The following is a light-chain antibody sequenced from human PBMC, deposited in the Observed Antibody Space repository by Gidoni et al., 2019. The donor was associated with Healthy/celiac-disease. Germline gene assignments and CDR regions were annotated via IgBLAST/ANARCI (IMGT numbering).Light chain of an antibody. CDR2: LGA. J-gene: IGKJ2*01. CDR3: MQAIQTPRT. Sequence: DIVMPQSPLSLPVTPGEPASISCRSSQSLLHSNGYNYLDWYLQKPGQSPQLLIYLGANRASGVPDRFRGSGSGTDFTLKISRVEAEDVGVYYCMQAIQTPRTFGQGTKLEIK. V-gene: IGKV2-28*01. CDR1: QSLLHSNGYNY.